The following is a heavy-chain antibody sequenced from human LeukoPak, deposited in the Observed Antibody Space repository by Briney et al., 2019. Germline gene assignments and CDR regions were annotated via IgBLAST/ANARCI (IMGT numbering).Heavy chain of an antibody. V-gene: IGHV4-39*07. J-gene: IGHJ3*02. D-gene: IGHD2-21*02. CDR1: GGSISSSSYY. CDR2: IYYSGST. Sequence: PSETLSLTCTVSGGSISSSSYYWGWIRQPPGKGLEWIGSIYYSGSTYYNPSLKSRVTISVDTSKNQFFLQLTSVTAADTAMYFCARHLPIGDSVFDIWGQGTMVTVSS. CDR3: ARHLPIGDSVFDI.